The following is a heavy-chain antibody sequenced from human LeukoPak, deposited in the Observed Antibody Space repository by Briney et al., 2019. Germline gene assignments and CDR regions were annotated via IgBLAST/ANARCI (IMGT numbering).Heavy chain of an antibody. CDR1: GFTFSSYS. V-gene: IGHV3-21*01. CDR2: ISTTSSYI. D-gene: IGHD3-22*01. J-gene: IGHJ4*02. CDR3: ARGDYYDSSGYYYEAY. Sequence: GGSLRLSCAASGFTFSSYSMNWVRQAPGKGLEWVSSISTTSSYIYYADSVKGRFTISRDNAKNSLYLQMNSLRAEDTAVYYCARGDYYDSSGYYYEAYWGQGTLVIVSS.